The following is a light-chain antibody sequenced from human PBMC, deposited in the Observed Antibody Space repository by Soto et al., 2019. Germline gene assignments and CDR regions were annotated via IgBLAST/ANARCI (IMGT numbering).Light chain of an antibody. CDR3: QQYGSSLWT. J-gene: IGKJ1*01. V-gene: IGKV3-20*01. CDR2: GAS. CDR1: QRVDNNF. Sequence: LTQSPGTLSLSPGEGATLSCRTSQRVDNNFVAWYQQKPGQAPRLLIYGASTRATGIPDRFSGSGFGTDFTLTITRLEPEDFAVYDCQQYGSSLWTFGLGTKVEIK.